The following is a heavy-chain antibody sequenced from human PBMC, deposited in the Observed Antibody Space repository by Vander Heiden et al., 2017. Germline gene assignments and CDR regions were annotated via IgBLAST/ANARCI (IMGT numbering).Heavy chain of an antibody. CDR3: ARDRDGYNSFDY. V-gene: IGHV3-30-3*01. J-gene: IGHJ4*02. CDR1: GFTFSRYA. D-gene: IGHD5-12*01. CDR2: ISYDGSNK. Sequence: QVQLVESGGGVVQPGRSLRLSCAASGFTFSRYAMHWVRQAPGKGLEWVAVISYDGSNKYYADSVKGRFTISRDNSKNTLYLQMNSLRAEDTAVYYCARDRDGYNSFDYWGQGTLVTVSS.